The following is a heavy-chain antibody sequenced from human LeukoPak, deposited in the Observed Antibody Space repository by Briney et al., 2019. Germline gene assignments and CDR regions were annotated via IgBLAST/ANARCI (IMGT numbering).Heavy chain of an antibody. D-gene: IGHD3-10*01. CDR2: IYYTGST. CDR1: GGSISSSSYY. J-gene: IGHJ4*02. CDR3: AREFYFGSGTYYFDF. V-gene: IGHV4-61*01. Sequence: SETLSLTCTVSGGSISSSSYYWSWIRQPPGKGLEWIGNIYYTGSTNYNPSLKSRVTISVDTSKNQFSLWLSSVTAADTAVYYCAREFYFGSGTYYFDFWGQGTLVTVSS.